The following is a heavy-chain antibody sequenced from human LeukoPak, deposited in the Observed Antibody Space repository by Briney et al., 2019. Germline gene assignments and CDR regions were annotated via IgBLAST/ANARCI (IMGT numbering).Heavy chain of an antibody. CDR1: GFIASSNY. J-gene: IGHJ1*01. CDR3: ARAPIRTEYFQH. Sequence: GGSLRLSCTASGFIASSNYMSWVRQAPGKGPEWVSLIYSGGSTYYADSVKGRFTISRDNSKNTLYLQMNSLRAEDTAVYYCARAPIRTEYFQHWGQGTLVTVSS. V-gene: IGHV3-66*01. CDR2: IYSGGST.